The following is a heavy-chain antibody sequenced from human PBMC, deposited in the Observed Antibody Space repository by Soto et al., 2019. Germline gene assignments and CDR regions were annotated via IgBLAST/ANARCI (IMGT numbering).Heavy chain of an antibody. CDR2: IYYSGST. J-gene: IGHJ6*02. CDR1: GGSISSYY. CDR3: ARASGYDILTGYYSAYYYYGMDV. V-gene: IGHV4-59*01. D-gene: IGHD3-9*01. Sequence: SETLSLTCTVSGGSISSYYWSWIRQPPGKGLEWIGYIYYSGSTNYNPSLKSRVTISVDTSKNQFSLKLSSVTAADTAVYYCARASGYDILTGYYSAYYYYGMDVWGQGTTVTVSS.